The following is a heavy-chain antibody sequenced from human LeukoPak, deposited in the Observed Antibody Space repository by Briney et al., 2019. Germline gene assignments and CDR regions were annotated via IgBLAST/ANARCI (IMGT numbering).Heavy chain of an antibody. J-gene: IGHJ4*02. CDR2: INPSGGST. CDR3: ARDTLKTLDY. V-gene: IGHV1-46*01. Sequence: ASVQVSCQASGYTFTSYYTHWVRQAPGQGLEWMGIINPSGGSTSYAQKFQGRVTMTRDTSTSTVYMELSSLRSEDTAVYYCARDTLKTLDYWGQGTLVTVSS. CDR1: GYTFTSYY.